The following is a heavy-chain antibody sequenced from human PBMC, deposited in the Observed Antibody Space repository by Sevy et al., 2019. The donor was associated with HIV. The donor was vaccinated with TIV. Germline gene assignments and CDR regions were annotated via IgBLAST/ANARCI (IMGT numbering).Heavy chain of an antibody. D-gene: IGHD3-22*01. J-gene: IGHJ4*02. V-gene: IGHV3-15*01. Sequence: GSLRLSCAASESIVTNAWMSWVRQAPGKGLEWVGRIKSDGGTAEYASHLKGRFTISRDASENMLYLQMHSLKSEDTAVYYCTTYYDSTGYYLYLDFDYWGQGTQVTVSS. CDR3: TTYYDSTGYYLYLDFDY. CDR2: IKSDGGTA. CDR1: ESIVTNAW.